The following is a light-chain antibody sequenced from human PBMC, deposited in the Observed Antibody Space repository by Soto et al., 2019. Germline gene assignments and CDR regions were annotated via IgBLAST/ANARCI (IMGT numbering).Light chain of an antibody. CDR2: GAS. CDR3: PQYKNWSPRYT. J-gene: IGKJ2*01. CDR1: QSVSSN. Sequence: EIVMTQSPATLSVSPGERATLSFRASQSVSSNLAWYQQKPGQAPRLLIYGASTRATGIPARFSGSGSGTGFTLTITGLPSEDFAVDYRPQYKNWSPRYTFGQGTKLEIK. V-gene: IGKV3-15*01.